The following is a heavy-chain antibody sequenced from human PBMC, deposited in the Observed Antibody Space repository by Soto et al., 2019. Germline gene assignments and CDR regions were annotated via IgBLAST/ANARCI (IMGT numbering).Heavy chain of an antibody. V-gene: IGHV1-46*01. CDR1: GYTFTSYY. D-gene: IGHD3-10*01. CDR2: INPSGGST. J-gene: IGHJ6*02. Sequence: ASVKVSCKASGYTFTSYYMHWVRQAPGQGLEWMGIINPSGGSTSYAQKFQGRVTMTRDTSTSTVYMERSSLRSEDTAVYYCARGFGSGSYFDYYYYYGMDVWGQGTTVTGSS. CDR3: ARGFGSGSYFDYYYYYGMDV.